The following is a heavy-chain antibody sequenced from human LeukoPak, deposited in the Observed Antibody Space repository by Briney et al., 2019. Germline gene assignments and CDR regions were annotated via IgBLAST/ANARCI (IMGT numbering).Heavy chain of an antibody. CDR2: INWNSGSI. J-gene: IGHJ3*02. Sequence: PGGSLRLSCAASGFTFDDYGMSWVRQAPGKGLEWVSGINWNSGSIGYADSVKGRFTISRDNAKNSLYLQMNSLRAEDTALYYCAKVMVGATGPWAFDIWGQGTMVTVSS. V-gene: IGHV3-20*04. CDR3: AKVMVGATGPWAFDI. D-gene: IGHD1-26*01. CDR1: GFTFDDYG.